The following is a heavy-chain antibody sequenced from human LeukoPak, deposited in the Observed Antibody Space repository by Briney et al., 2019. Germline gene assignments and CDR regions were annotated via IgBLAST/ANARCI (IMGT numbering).Heavy chain of an antibody. Sequence: QPGGSLRLSCAASGFTFSSYAMNWVRQAPGKGLEWVSYISSSGSTIYYADSVKGRFTISRDNAKNSLYLQMNSLRAEDTAVYYCARDISLTGYSPRSFDYWGQGTLVTVSS. CDR1: GFTFSSYA. V-gene: IGHV3-48*03. J-gene: IGHJ4*02. CDR3: ARDISLTGYSPRSFDY. CDR2: ISSSGSTI. D-gene: IGHD3-9*01.